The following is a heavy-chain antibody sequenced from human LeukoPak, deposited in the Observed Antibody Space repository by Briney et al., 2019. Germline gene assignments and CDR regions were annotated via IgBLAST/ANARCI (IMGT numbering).Heavy chain of an antibody. J-gene: IGHJ4*02. D-gene: IGHD6-19*01. CDR1: GVTFSGLY. CDR3: AGGGDSGWAVDN. Sequence: GGSLRLSCAASGVTFSGLYMNWVRQAPGKGLEWISYINTKSDKVYYADPMRGRFTISRDNAKSSLYLQINSLREEDTAVYYCAGGGDSGWAVDNWGQGTLVIVSS. V-gene: IGHV3-48*02. CDR2: INTKSDKV.